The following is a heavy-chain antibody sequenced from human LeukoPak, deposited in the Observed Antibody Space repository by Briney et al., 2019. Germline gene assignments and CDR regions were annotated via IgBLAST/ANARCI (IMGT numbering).Heavy chain of an antibody. Sequence: SETLSLTCAVYGGSFSGYYWSWIRQPPGKGLEWIGEINHRGSTNYNPSLKSRVTISVDTSKNQFSLKLSSVTAADTAVYYCARGGGPLRYFDWLSQGSYYYGMDVWGQGTTVTVSS. J-gene: IGHJ6*02. CDR2: INHRGST. V-gene: IGHV4-34*01. CDR1: GGSFSGYY. CDR3: ARGGGPLRYFDWLSQGSYYYGMDV. D-gene: IGHD3-9*01.